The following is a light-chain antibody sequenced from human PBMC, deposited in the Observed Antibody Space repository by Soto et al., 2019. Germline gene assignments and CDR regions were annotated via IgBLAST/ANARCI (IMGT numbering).Light chain of an antibody. CDR1: SGHSSYI. CDR2: LEGSGSY. CDR3: ETWDSNTHKV. J-gene: IGLJ3*02. Sequence: QLVLTQSSSASASLGSSVKLTCTLSSGHSSYIIAWHQQQPGKAPRYLMKLEGSGSYNKGSGVPDRFSGSSSGADRYLTISNLQFEDEADYYCETWDSNTHKVFGVGTKVTVL. V-gene: IGLV4-60*02.